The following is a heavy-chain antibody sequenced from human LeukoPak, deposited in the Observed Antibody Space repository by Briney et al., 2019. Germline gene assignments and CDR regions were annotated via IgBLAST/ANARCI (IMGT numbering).Heavy chain of an antibody. CDR1: GYRLSQLS. J-gene: IGHJ3*01. CDR3: ASVGFGELVDPFDL. CDR2: FDPEDGVT. V-gene: IGHV1-24*01. D-gene: IGHD3-10*01. Sequence: GASVKVSCKVSGYRLSQLSMHWMRQAPGRGLEWMGGFDPEDGVTLYAEKFQGRVTLTEDTSTDTAYMELSILGSDDTAVYYCASVGFGELVDPFDLWGQGTLVTVSS.